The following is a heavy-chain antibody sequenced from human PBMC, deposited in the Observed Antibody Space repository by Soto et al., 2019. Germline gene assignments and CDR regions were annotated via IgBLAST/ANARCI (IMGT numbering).Heavy chain of an antibody. CDR2: ISGSGGST. V-gene: IGHV3-23*01. CDR3: AKDPNLWSGYQWYYYYGMDV. J-gene: IGHJ6*02. CDR1: GFTFSSYA. Sequence: EVQLLESGGGLVQPGGSLRLSCAASGFTFSSYAMSWVRQAPGKGLEWVSAISGSGGSTYYADSVKGRFTISRDNSKSALYLQLSSMRAEDTAVYYSAKDPNLWSGYQWYYYYGMDVWGQGTTVTVSS. D-gene: IGHD3-3*01.